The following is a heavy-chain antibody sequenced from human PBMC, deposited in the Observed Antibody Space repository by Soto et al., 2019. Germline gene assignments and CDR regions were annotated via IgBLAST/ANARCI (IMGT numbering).Heavy chain of an antibody. CDR2: ISAYNGNT. J-gene: IGHJ4*02. Sequence: ASVKVSSKASGYTFTTYGITWVRQAPGQGLEWMGWISAYNGNTNYAQKLQGRVTMTTDTSTSTAYMELRSLRSDDTAVYYCARDPGATNDYWGQGTLVTVSS. CDR3: ARDPGATNDY. V-gene: IGHV1-18*01. CDR1: GYTFTTYG. D-gene: IGHD1-26*01.